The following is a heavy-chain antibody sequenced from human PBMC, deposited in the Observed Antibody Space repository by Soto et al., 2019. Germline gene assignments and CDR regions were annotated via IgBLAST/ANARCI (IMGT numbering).Heavy chain of an antibody. CDR1: GFTFDDYA. CDR3: AKDWDYDSSGDFDY. J-gene: IGHJ4*02. CDR2: ISWNSGSI. Sequence: GGSLRLSCAASGFTFDDYAMHWVRQAPGKGLEWVSGISWNSGSIGYADSVKGRFTISRDNAKGSLYLQMNSLRAGDTALYYCAKDWDYDSSGDFDYWGQGT. V-gene: IGHV3-9*01. D-gene: IGHD3-22*01.